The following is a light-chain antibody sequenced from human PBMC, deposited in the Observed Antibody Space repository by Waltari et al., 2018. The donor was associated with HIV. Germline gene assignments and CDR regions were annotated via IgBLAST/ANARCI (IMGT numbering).Light chain of an antibody. V-gene: IGLV7-43*01. CDR3: LLYYGGAQRYV. Sequence: QTVVTQEPSLTVSPGGTVTLTCASSTGAVTSGNYPNWFQQKPGQAPRELIYSTSNKNSVAPARFSGSLLGGKAALTLSGVQPEDEAEYYCLLYYGGAQRYVFGTGTKVTVL. CDR1: TGAVTSGNY. CDR2: STS. J-gene: IGLJ1*01.